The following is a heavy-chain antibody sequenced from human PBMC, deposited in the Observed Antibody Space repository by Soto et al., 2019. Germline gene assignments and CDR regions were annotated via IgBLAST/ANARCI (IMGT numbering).Heavy chain of an antibody. CDR1: GFTFRSYG. J-gene: IGHJ6*02. V-gene: IGHV3-33*01. D-gene: IGHD6-19*01. CDR3: ARDGQVPPYYSYGMDV. CDR2: IWYDGSNK. Sequence: VGSLRLSFAACGFTFRSYGMHWVRQAPGKGLEWVAVIWYDGSNKYYADSVKGRFTISRDNSKNTLYLQMNSLTAEDTAVYYCARDGQVPPYYSYGMDVWGQGTTVTVSS.